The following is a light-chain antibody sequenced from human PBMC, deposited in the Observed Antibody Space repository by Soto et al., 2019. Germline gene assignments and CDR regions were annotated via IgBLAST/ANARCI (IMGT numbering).Light chain of an antibody. CDR2: ETN. V-gene: IGLV1-51*02. CDR1: SSNIGNNY. J-gene: IGLJ1*01. CDR3: GIWDSSLSGYV. Sequence: QSVLTQPPSVSAAPGQKVTISCSGSSSNIGNNYVSWFQQLPGTAPKLLIYETNRRPSGIPDRFSGSKSGTSATLGITGLQTGDEAYYYCGIWDSSLSGYVFGTGTKLTVL.